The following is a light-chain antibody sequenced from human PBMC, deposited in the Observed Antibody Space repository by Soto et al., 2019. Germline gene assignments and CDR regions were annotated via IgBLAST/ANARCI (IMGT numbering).Light chain of an antibody. CDR1: GSDVGDSSH. J-gene: IGLJ1*01. Sequence: QSALTQPRSVSGSPGQSVTISCTATGSDVGDSSHVSWYQLHPGKAPKLMIYEVNNRPSGVPDRFSGSKSGSTASLTISGLQAEDEADYFCSSFAGSYSPYVFGTGTKVTVL. V-gene: IGLV2-11*01. CDR2: EVN. CDR3: SSFAGSYSPYV.